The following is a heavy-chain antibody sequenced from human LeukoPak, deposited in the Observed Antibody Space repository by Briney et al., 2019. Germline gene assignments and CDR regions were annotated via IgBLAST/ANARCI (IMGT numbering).Heavy chain of an antibody. D-gene: IGHD3-10*01. Sequence: GESLTISCQTSGYTFTSYWIGWVRPPPGKGLEYMGVIFPRDSDVSYSPSFQGQVTISADKSTDTAYLHWGSLKASDSAMYYCVRSLPGTLLRGYGMDVWGPGTTVTVS. J-gene: IGHJ6*02. V-gene: IGHV5-51*01. CDR1: GYTFTSYW. CDR2: IFPRDSDV. CDR3: VRSLPGTLLRGYGMDV.